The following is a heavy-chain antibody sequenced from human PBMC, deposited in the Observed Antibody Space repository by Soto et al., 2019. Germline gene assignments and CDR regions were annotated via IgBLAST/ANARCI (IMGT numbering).Heavy chain of an antibody. Sequence: GGSLRLSCAASGFTFSSYGMHWVRQAPGKGLEWVAVIWYDGSNKYYADSVKGRFTISRDNSKNTLYLQMNSLRAEDTAVYYCARDIFSSGYYYPFDYWGQGTLVTVSS. D-gene: IGHD3-22*01. V-gene: IGHV3-33*01. CDR2: IWYDGSNK. CDR3: ARDIFSSGYYYPFDY. CDR1: GFTFSSYG. J-gene: IGHJ4*02.